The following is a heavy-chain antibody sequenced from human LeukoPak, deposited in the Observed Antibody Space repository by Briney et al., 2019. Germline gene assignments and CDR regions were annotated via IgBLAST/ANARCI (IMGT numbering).Heavy chain of an antibody. CDR3: ARQAPGSGWYDY. Sequence: GESLKISCKGSGYSFTSYWISWVRQMPGKGLEWMGSIDPTDSYTNYSPSFQGHVTISADRPISTAYLQWSSLKASDTAMYYCARQAPGSGWYDYWGQGTLVTVSS. D-gene: IGHD6-19*01. J-gene: IGHJ4*02. CDR1: GYSFTSYW. CDR2: IDPTDSYT. V-gene: IGHV5-10-1*01.